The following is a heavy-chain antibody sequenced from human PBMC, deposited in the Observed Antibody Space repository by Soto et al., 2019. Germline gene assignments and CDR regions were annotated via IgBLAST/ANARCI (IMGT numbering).Heavy chain of an antibody. J-gene: IGHJ4*02. V-gene: IGHV3-15*07. D-gene: IGHD5-12*01. CDR3: TTDSGFDQGFDF. CDR2: VESKADGGTV. Sequence: EVQLVESGGGLVKPGGSLRLSCAVSGFTVSNVGMNWVRQAPGKGLKWVGHVESKADGGTVKYASPVKGRFTISRDDSTNNLFLQMTRLQSEDTALYYCTTDSGFDQGFDFWGQGALVTVSS. CDR1: GFTVSNVG.